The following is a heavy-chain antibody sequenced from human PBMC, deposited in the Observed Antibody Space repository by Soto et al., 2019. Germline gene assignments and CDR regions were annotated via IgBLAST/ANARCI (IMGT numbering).Heavy chain of an antibody. D-gene: IGHD5-12*01. CDR1: GFTFSSYG. J-gene: IGHJ6*02. CDR2: IWYDGSNK. Sequence: GGSLRLSCAASGFTFSSYGMHWVRQAPGKGLEWVAVIWYDGSNKYYADSVKGRFTVSRDNSKNTLYLQMNSLRAEDTAVYYCARGRRWLHLRYYYYGMDVWGQGTTVTVSS. CDR3: ARGRRWLHLRYYYYGMDV. V-gene: IGHV3-33*01.